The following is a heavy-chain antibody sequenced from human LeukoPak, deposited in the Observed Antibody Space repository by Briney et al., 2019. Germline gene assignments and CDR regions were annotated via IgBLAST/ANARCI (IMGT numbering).Heavy chain of an antibody. CDR3: ARGLCGGDCYSD. V-gene: IGHV3-21*01. D-gene: IGHD2-21*02. CDR1: GFTFSSYF. CDR2: ISSTSNYI. J-gene: IGHJ4*02. Sequence: GGSLRLSCAASGFTFSSYFMNWVRLAPGKGLEWVSSISSTSNYIYYADSVKGRFTISRDNAKNSLYLQMNSLRAEDTAAYYCARGLCGGDCYSDWGQGTLVTVSS.